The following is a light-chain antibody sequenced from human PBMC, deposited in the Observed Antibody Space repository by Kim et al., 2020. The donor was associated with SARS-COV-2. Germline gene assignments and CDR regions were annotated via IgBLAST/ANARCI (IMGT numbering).Light chain of an antibody. V-gene: IGKV2-28*01. CDR1: QSLLHSNGNTY. CDR2: LGS. J-gene: IGKJ1*01. Sequence: DIVMTQSPLSLPVIPGEPASISCRSTQSLLHSNGNTYLDWYVQKPGQSPQLLIYLGSNRASGVPDRFSGSGSGTDFTLKISNVEAEDVGVYYCMQSLQSPATFGQGTKVDIK. CDR3: MQSLQSPAT.